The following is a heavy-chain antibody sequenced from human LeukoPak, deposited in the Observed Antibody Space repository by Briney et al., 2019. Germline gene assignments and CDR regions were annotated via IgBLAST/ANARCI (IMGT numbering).Heavy chain of an antibody. CDR1: GYTFTNYH. CDR2: IDPSGGRT. D-gene: IGHD3-10*01. CDR3: ARPAPTGVDAFDI. J-gene: IGHJ3*02. V-gene: IGHV1-46*01. Sequence: ASVKVSCKASGYTFTNYHMHWVRQAPGQGLEWMGTIDPSGGRTSYAQKFQGRVTLIGDTSTSTVYMELSSLRSEDTAVYYCARPAPTGVDAFDIWGQGTLVTVSS.